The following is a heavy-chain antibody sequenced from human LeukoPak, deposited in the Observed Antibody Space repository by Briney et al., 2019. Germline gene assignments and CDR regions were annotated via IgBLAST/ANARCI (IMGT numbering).Heavy chain of an antibody. J-gene: IGHJ6*04. V-gene: IGHV4-59*01. D-gene: IGHD6-19*01. Sequence: SETLSLTCTVSGGSISSYCWSWIRQPPGKGLEWIGYIYYSGSTSYNPSLKSRVTISVDTSKNQFSLKLSSVTAADTAVYHCARGSSSGWFLGDVWGKGTTVTVSS. CDR1: GGSISSYC. CDR2: IYYSGST. CDR3: ARGSSSGWFLGDV.